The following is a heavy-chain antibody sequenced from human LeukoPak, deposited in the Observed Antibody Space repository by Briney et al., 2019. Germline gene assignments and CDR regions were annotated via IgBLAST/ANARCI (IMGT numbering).Heavy chain of an antibody. D-gene: IGHD3-3*01. CDR2: IKQDGSEK. CDR1: GFTFSSYW. CDR3: ARGIEDRITIFGY. Sequence: GGSLRLSCVASGFTFSSYWMSWVRQAPGKGLEWVANIKQDGSEKYYVDSVKGRFTISRDNAKNSLYMQIHSLRAEDTAVYYCARGIEDRITIFGYWGQGTLVTVSS. V-gene: IGHV3-7*03. J-gene: IGHJ4*02.